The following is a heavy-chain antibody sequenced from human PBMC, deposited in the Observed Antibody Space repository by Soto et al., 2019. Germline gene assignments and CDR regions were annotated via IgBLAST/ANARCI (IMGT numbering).Heavy chain of an antibody. V-gene: IGHV5-51*01. CDR2: IYPADSDT. J-gene: IGHJ4*02. CDR3: ARDQGLCSGGSCWGYFDY. CDR1: GCTFISYW. D-gene: IGHD2-15*01. Sequence: PGESLKISCKCSGCTFISYWNGWVRQMTGKGLEWMGIIYPADSDTRYSPSFQGQVTISADKSISTAYMELSSLRSEDTAVYYCARDQGLCSGGSCWGYFDYWGQGTLVTVSS.